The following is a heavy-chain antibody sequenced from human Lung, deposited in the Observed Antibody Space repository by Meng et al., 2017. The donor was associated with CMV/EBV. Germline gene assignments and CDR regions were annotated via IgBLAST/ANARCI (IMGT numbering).Heavy chain of an antibody. V-gene: IGHV3-23*01. D-gene: IGHD5-18*01. CDR3: ATAWWIQLWTNWFDP. Sequence: GGSLRLSCAASGFTFSSYAMSWVRQAPGKGLEWVSAISGSGGSTYYADSVKGRFTISRDNSKNTLYLQMNSLRAEDTAVYYCATAWWIQLWTNWFDPWGQGTLVTVSS. J-gene: IGHJ5*02. CDR1: GFTFSSYA. CDR2: ISGSGGST.